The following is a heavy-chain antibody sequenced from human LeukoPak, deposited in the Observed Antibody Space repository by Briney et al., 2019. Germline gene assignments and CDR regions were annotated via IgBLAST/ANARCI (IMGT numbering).Heavy chain of an antibody. V-gene: IGHV3-33*06. CDR1: GFTFSSYG. D-gene: IGHD5-12*01. CDR2: IWYDGSNK. Sequence: GGSLRLSCAASGFTFSSYGMHWVRQAPGKGLEWVAVIWYDGSNKYYADSVKGRFTISRDNSKNTLYLQMNSLRAEDTAVYYCAKVFGGSGYDYWGQETLVTVSS. J-gene: IGHJ4*02. CDR3: AKVFGGSGYDY.